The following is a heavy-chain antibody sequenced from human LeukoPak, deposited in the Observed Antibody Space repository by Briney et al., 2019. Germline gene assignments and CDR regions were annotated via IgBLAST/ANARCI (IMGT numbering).Heavy chain of an antibody. CDR1: GFNFGRYE. J-gene: IGHJ3*02. CDR3: AKDVFGFGELAPDAFDI. D-gene: IGHD3-10*01. CDR2: ISGSGGNT. Sequence: PGGSLRLSCAASGFNFGRYEMNWVRQAPGKGLEWVSGISGSGGNTFYADSVKGRFTISRDNSKNTLYLQMNSLRADDTAVYYCAKDVFGFGELAPDAFDIWGQGTMVTVSS. V-gene: IGHV3-23*01.